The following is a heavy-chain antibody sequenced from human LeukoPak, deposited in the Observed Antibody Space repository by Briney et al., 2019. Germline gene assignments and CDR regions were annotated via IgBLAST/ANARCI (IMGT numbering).Heavy chain of an antibody. J-gene: IGHJ4*02. V-gene: IGHV4-4*02. CDR2: VHLDGRT. CDR3: AREGGAFRPLDY. CDR1: GGSVTRANL. Sequence: SGTLSLTCGVPGGSVTRANLWTWVRQPPGKGLEWIGEVHLDGRTNYNPSLKSRLTMSVDLSENHISLKVTSVTAADTAVYYSAREGGAFRPLDYSGPGTLVTVSS. D-gene: IGHD4/OR15-4a*01.